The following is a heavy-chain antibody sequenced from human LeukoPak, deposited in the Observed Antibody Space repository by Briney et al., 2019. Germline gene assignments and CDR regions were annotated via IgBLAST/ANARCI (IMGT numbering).Heavy chain of an antibody. CDR3: AKEEWELLNWFDP. D-gene: IGHD1-26*01. CDR1: GGSVSDYY. CDR2: VSYSGGT. V-gene: IGHV4-59*02. J-gene: IGHJ5*02. Sequence: SETLSLTCTVSGGSVSDYYWNWIRQPPGKGLEWIGSVSYSGGTNYNPSFKSRVTMSTDTSKNQFSLRLSSVTAADTAIYYCAKEEWELLNWFDPWGQGTQVSV.